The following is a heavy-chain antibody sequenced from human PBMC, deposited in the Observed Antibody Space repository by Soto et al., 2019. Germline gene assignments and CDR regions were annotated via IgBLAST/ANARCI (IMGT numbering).Heavy chain of an antibody. V-gene: IGHV4-30-4*01. Sequence: QVQLQESGPGLVKPSQTLSLTCTVSGGSISSGDYYWSWIRQPPGKGLEWIGYIYYSGSTYYNPSLKSRVTISVDTYKNQFSLKLSSVTAADTAVYYCARVGGFGATTSDYWGQGTLVTVSS. J-gene: IGHJ4*02. CDR3: ARVGGFGATTSDY. D-gene: IGHD3-10*01. CDR1: GGSISSGDYY. CDR2: IYYSGST.